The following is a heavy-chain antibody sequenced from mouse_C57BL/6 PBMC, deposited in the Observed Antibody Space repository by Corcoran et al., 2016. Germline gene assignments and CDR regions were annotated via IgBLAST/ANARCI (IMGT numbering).Heavy chain of an antibody. D-gene: IGHD1-1*02. V-gene: IGHV1-19*01. J-gene: IGHJ1*03. CDR3: ARRGGGRYWDFDV. CDR2: INPYNGDT. Sequence: EVQLQQSGPVLVTPGASVKLPCKASGYTFTDYYMNWVKQRHGKSLEWIGVINPYNGDTSYNQKFKGKATLTVDKSSSTAYMELNSLTSEDSAVDYCARRGGGRYWDFDVWGTGTTVTVSS. CDR1: GYTFTDYY.